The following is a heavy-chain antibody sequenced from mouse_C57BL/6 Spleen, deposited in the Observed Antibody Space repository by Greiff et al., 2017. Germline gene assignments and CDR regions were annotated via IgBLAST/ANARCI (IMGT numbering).Heavy chain of an antibody. CDR1: GYTFTSYW. D-gene: IGHD1-1*01. V-gene: IGHV1-61*01. CDR3: ARGDYYGTPFAY. CDR2: IYPSDSET. J-gene: IGHJ3*01. Sequence: VQLQQPGAELVRPGSSGKLSCKASGYTFTSYWMDWVKQRPGQGLEWIGNIYPSDSETHYTQKFKDKATLTVDKSSSTAYMQHSSLTSEDSAVYYCARGDYYGTPFAYWGQGTLVTVSA.